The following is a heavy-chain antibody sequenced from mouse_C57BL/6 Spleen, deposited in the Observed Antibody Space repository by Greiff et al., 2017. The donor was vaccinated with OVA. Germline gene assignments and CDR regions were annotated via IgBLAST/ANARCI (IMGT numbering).Heavy chain of an antibody. CDR3: ARLTTVRGYFDY. D-gene: IGHD1-1*01. J-gene: IGHJ2*01. Sequence: EVQVEESGGGLVKPGGSLKLSCAASGFTFSSYTMSWVRQTPEKRLEWVATISGGGGNTYYPARVKGRFTISRDHAKNTLYLQMSSLRSEDTALYYCARLTTVRGYFDYWGQGTTLTVSS. CDR1: GFTFSSYT. V-gene: IGHV5-9*01. CDR2: ISGGGGNT.